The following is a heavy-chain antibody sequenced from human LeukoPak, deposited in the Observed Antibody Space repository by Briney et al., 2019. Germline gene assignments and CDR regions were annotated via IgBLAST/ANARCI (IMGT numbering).Heavy chain of an antibody. CDR1: GFTFSNYW. CDR2: ISSSSSTI. D-gene: IGHD1-7*01. CDR3: AREQAGTTDY. J-gene: IGHJ4*02. V-gene: IGHV3-48*01. Sequence: GGSLRLSCAASGFTFSNYWMTWVRQAPGKGLEWVSYISSSSSTIYYADSVKGRFTISRDNAKNSLYLQMNSLRAEDTAVYYCAREQAGTTDYWGQGTLVTVSS.